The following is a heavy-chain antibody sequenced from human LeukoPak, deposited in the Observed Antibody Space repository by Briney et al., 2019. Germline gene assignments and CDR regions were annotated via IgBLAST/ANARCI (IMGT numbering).Heavy chain of an antibody. J-gene: IGHJ3*02. Sequence: SETLSLTCTVSGASISTSYYWGWIRQPPGKGLEWIGSIYYSGSTYYNPSLKSRVTISVDTSKNQFSLKLSSVTAADTAVYFCARGPYSYDSSGAFDIWGQGTMVTVSS. V-gene: IGHV4-38-2*02. CDR2: IYYSGST. CDR3: ARGPYSYDSSGAFDI. D-gene: IGHD3-22*01. CDR1: GASISTSYY.